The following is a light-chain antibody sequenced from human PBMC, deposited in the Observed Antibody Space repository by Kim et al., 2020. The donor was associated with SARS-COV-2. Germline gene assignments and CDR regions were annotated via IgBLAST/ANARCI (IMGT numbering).Light chain of an antibody. CDR2: GEN. CDR3: NCRDTTGNHLHWV. Sequence: GQPVRITCQGDSLRSFYASWYQQKPGQAPILVVYGENSRPSGIPDRFSGSSSGNTSSLIVTGAQAEDEADYYCNCRDTTGNHLHWVFGGGTKLTVL. CDR1: SLRSFY. V-gene: IGLV3-19*01. J-gene: IGLJ3*02.